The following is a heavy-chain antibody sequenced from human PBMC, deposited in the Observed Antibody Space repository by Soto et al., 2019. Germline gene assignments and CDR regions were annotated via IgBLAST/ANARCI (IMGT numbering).Heavy chain of an antibody. Sequence: QVQLVESGGGVDQPGRSLRLSCAASGFTFSSYGMHWVRQAPGKGLEWVAVISYDGSNKYYADSVKGRFTISRDNSKNTLYLQTNCLRAEDTAVYYCAKGVGATGTGFDPWGQGTLVTVSS. CDR1: GFTFSSYG. V-gene: IGHV3-30*18. CDR3: AKGVGATGTGFDP. J-gene: IGHJ5*02. CDR2: ISYDGSNK. D-gene: IGHD1-26*01.